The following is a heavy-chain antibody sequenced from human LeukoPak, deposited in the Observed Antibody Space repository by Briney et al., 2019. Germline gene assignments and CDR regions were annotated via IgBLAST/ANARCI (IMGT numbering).Heavy chain of an antibody. D-gene: IGHD3-22*01. CDR2: IIPIFGTA. V-gene: IGHV1-69*01. Sequence: ASVTVSCKASGGTFSSYAISWVRQAPGQGLEWMGGIIPIFGTANYAQKFQCRVTITADESTSTAYMELSSLRSEDTAVYYCARDYRYYYDSSGYYYFDYWGQGTLVTVSS. CDR3: ARDYRYYYDSSGYYYFDY. J-gene: IGHJ4*02. CDR1: GGTFSSYA.